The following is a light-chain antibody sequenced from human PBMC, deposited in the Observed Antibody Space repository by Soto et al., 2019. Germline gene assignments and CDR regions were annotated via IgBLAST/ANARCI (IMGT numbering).Light chain of an antibody. CDR1: QSVSSN. CDR3: QQRSNWPTIT. Sequence: EIVMTQSPATLSVSPGERATLSCRASQSVSSNLAWYQQKPGQAPRLLISDASNRATGIPARFSGSGSGTDFTLTISSLEPEDFAVYYCQQRSNWPTITFGQGTRLEI. V-gene: IGKV3-11*01. J-gene: IGKJ5*01. CDR2: DAS.